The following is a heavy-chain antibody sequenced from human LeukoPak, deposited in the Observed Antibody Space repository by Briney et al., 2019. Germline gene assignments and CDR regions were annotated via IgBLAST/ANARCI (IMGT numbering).Heavy chain of an antibody. D-gene: IGHD6-13*01. Sequence: SVKVSCKASGGTFSSYAISWVRQAPGQGLEWMGGIIPIFGTANYAQKFQGRVTITADKSTSTAYMELGSLRSEDTAVYYCARVGVSSYSSSGYWGQGTLVTVSS. CDR3: ARVGVSSYSSSGY. J-gene: IGHJ4*02. V-gene: IGHV1-69*06. CDR2: IIPIFGTA. CDR1: GGTFSSYA.